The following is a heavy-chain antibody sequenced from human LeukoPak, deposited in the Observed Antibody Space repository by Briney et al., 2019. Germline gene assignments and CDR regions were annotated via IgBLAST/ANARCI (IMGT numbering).Heavy chain of an antibody. CDR2: ITTYNGDA. J-gene: IGHJ4*02. D-gene: IGHD5-18*01. CDR3: ARGSSYGFSMGY. Sequence: ASVKVSCKASGYSFTNYDINWVRQAPGQGLEWMGWITTYNGDANYAQKLQGRVTMTSDTSTSTAYMELRSLTSDDTAVYYCARGSSYGFSMGYWGQGTLVAVSS. CDR1: GYSFTNYD. V-gene: IGHV1-18*01.